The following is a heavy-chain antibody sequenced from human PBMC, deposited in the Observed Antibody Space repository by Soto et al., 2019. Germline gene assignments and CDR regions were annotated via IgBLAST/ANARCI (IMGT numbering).Heavy chain of an antibody. Sequence: SETLSLTCTVSGGSISSSSYYWGWIRQPPGKGLGWIGSIYYSGSTYYNPSLKSRVTISVDTSKNQFSLKLSSVTAADTAVYYCARAERTYAFDIWGQGTMVTVSS. V-gene: IGHV4-39*01. J-gene: IGHJ3*02. D-gene: IGHD1-1*01. CDR1: GGSISSSSYY. CDR2: IYYSGST. CDR3: ARAERTYAFDI.